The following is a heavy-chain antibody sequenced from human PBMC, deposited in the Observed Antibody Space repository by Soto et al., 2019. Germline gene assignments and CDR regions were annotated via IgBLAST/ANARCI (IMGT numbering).Heavy chain of an antibody. J-gene: IGHJ6*02. CDR1: GFTFSNYG. D-gene: IGHD7-27*01. CDR2: ILYDGSNE. CDR3: TKIWVPLTFNYYYALDA. Sequence: GGSLRLSCAASGFTFSNYGMHWVRQAPGKGLEWVAVILYDGSNEYYADSVKGRFTISRDNSKNTLYLQMNSLRPEDTAVYYCTKIWVPLTFNYYYALDAWGQGTTVTVSS. V-gene: IGHV3-30*18.